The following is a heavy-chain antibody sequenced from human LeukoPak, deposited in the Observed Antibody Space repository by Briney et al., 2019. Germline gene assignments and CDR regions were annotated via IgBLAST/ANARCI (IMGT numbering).Heavy chain of an antibody. CDR1: GYTSTSYY. CDR3: ARVRGSGYYYSPGMDV. CDR2: INPSGGST. V-gene: IGHV1-46*01. Sequence: GASVKVSCKASGYTSTSYYMHWVRQAPGQGLEWMGIINPSGGSTSYAQKFQGRVTMTRDTSTSTVYMELSSLRSEDTAVYYCARVRGSGYYYSPGMDVWGQGTTVTVSS. D-gene: IGHD3-22*01. J-gene: IGHJ6*02.